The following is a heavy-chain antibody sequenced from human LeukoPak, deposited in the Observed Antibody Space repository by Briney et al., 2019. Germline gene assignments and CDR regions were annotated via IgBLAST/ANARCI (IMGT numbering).Heavy chain of an antibody. V-gene: IGHV4-34*01. D-gene: IGHD3/OR15-3a*01. CDR2: INHSGST. CDR3: ASFSDGTGYPEIDY. CDR1: GGSFSGYY. Sequence: SETLSLTCAVYGGSFSGYYWSWIRQPPGKGLEWIGEINHSGSTYYNPSLKSRVTISVDTSKNQFSLKLSSVTAADTAVYYCASFSDGTGYPEIDYWGQGTLVTVSS. J-gene: IGHJ4*02.